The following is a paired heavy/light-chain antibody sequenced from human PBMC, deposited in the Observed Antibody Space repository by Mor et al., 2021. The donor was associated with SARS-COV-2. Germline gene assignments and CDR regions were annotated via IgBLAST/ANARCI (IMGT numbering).Light chain of an antibody. CDR2: DNN. CDR3: GTWDTSLRAWV. V-gene: IGLV1-51*01. J-gene: IGLJ2*01. Sequence: QSVLTQPPSVSAAPGQKVTISCSGSSSNIGSKYVSWYQHLPGTAPKLLICDNNKRPSGIPDRFSGSKSGTSATLGIAGLQAGDEADYYCGTWDTSLRAWVFGGGTKLTVL. CDR1: SSNIGSKY.
Heavy chain of an antibody. V-gene: IGHV2-70*15. CDR3: ARLVVPAAMGNDALDI. D-gene: IGHD2-2*01. CDR1: GFSLTTSGMC. Sequence: QVTLRESGPALVRPTQTLTLTCTFSGFSLTTSGMCVNWIRQPPGKALEWLARIDWDDDEYYNPSLKTRLTISKDTSKNQVVLTMTNMDPVDTATYYCARLVVPAAMGNDALDIWGRGTMVTVSS. J-gene: IGHJ3*02. CDR2: IDWDDDE.